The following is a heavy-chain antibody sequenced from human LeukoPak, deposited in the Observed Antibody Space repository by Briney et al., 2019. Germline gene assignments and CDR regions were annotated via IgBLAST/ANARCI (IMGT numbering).Heavy chain of an antibody. J-gene: IGHJ4*02. CDR2: ISGSGGST. CDR1: GFTFSSYA. CDR3: AKAPVDCSGGSCYSYYFDY. D-gene: IGHD2-15*01. V-gene: IGHV3-23*01. Sequence: GGSLRLSCAASGFTFSSYAMSWVRQAPGKGLEWVSAISGSGGSTYYADSVKGRFTISRDNSKNTLYLQMNSLRAEDTAVYYRAKAPVDCSGGSCYSYYFDYWGQGTLVTVSS.